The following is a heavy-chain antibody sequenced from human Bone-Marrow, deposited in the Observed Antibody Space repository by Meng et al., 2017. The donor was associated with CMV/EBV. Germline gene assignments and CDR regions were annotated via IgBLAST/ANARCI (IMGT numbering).Heavy chain of an antibody. V-gene: IGHV1-18*01. J-gene: IGHJ4*02. Sequence: ASVKVSCKASGYTFTSYGISWVRQAPGQGLEWMGWISAYNGNTNYAQKLQGRVTMTPDTSTSTAYMELRSLRSDDTAVDYRARYQPRFGELFYYWGQGTLVTVSS. CDR2: ISAYNGNT. CDR3: ARYQPRFGELFYY. CDR1: GYTFTSYG. D-gene: IGHD3-10*01.